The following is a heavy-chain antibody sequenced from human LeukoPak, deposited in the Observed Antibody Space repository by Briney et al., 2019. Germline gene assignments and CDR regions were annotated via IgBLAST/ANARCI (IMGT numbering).Heavy chain of an antibody. Sequence: SETLSLTCTVSGGSISSGGYYWGWLRQPPGKGLEWIGSIYYSGNTYYNPSLKSRVTISVDTSKNQFSLKLSSVTAADTAVYYCAREPLRYYGSGSYENWGQGTLVTVSS. CDR3: AREPLRYYGSGSYEN. CDR2: IYYSGNT. V-gene: IGHV4-39*07. J-gene: IGHJ4*02. CDR1: GGSISSGGYY. D-gene: IGHD3-10*01.